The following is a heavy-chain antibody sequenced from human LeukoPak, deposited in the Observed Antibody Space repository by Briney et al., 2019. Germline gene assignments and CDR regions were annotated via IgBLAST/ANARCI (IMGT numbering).Heavy chain of an antibody. CDR2: IYHSGST. D-gene: IGHD3-22*01. Sequence: KSSETLSLTCTVSGYSISSGYYWGWIRQPPGKGLEWIGSIYHSGSTYYNPSLKSRVTISVDTSKNQFSLKLSSVTAADTAVYYCARVYYDSSGYSLFDYWGQGTLVTVSS. CDR3: ARVYYDSSGYSLFDY. CDR1: GYSISSGYY. J-gene: IGHJ4*02. V-gene: IGHV4-38-2*02.